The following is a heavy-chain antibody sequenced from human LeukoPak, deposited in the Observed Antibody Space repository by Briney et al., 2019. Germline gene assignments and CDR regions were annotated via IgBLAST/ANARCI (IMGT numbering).Heavy chain of an antibody. J-gene: IGHJ4*02. Sequence: SETLSLTCTVSGGSISSYYWSWIRQPPGKGLEWIGCIYYSGSTNYNPSLKSRVTISVDTSKNQFSLKLSSVTAADTAMYYCARVARDFWSGPKIYYFDYWGQGTLVTVSS. CDR2: IYYSGST. D-gene: IGHD3-3*01. CDR1: GGSISSYY. V-gene: IGHV4-59*01. CDR3: ARVARDFWSGPKIYYFDY.